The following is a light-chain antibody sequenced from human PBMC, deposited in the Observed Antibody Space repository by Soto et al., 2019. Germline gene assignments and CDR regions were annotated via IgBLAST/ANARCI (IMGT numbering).Light chain of an antibody. CDR3: QQHYRRYT. V-gene: IGKV4-1*01. J-gene: IGKJ2*01. CDR2: WAS. Sequence: DIVMTQSPDSLAVSLGERATINCKSSQSLLYRSNNKNFLAWYQQKPGQPPKLLISWASTRESGVPDRFSGSGSGTDFTLTISSLQAEDVAVYYCQQHYRRYTFGQGTTLEI. CDR1: QSLLYRSNNKNF.